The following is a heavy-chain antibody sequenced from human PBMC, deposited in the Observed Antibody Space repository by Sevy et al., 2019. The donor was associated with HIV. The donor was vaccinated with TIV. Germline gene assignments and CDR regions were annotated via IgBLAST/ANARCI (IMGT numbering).Heavy chain of an antibody. CDR3: VRAVATNGSF. CDR2: INQNGSVT. D-gene: IGHD2-15*01. J-gene: IGHJ4*02. Sequence: GGSLRLSCAASGFSLNSFWMNWVRQTPGKGLEWVDNINQNGSVTYYVDSVKGRFTISRDNSRNLLYLQMTSLRVEDTALYYCVRAVATNGSFWGQGTLVTVSS. CDR1: GFSLNSFW. V-gene: IGHV3-7*01.